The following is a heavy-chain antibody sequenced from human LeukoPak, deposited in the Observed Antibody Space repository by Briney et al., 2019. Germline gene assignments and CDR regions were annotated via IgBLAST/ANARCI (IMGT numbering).Heavy chain of an antibody. V-gene: IGHV4-39*01. J-gene: IGHJ4*02. Sequence: TSETLSLTCTVSGGSISSRSYYWGWIRQPPGKGLEWIGNIHYSGSAYYNSSLKSRVTISVDTSKNQFSLELSPVTAADTAVYYCVRNKDILTGYADYWGQGTLVTVSS. CDR1: GGSISSRSYY. CDR3: VRNKDILTGYADY. CDR2: IHYSGSA. D-gene: IGHD3-9*01.